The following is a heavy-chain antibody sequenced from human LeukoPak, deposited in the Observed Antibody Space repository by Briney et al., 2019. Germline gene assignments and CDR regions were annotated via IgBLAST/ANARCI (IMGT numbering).Heavy chain of an antibody. D-gene: IGHD3-22*01. CDR1: GYTFIGYY. CDR2: MNPNSGGT. Sequence: ASVKVSCKTSGYTFIGYYIHWVRQAPGQGLEYMGWMNPNSGGTNYAQNFQGRVTMARDTSISTAYMELSRLRSDDTAIYYCARMEYYYDRSGYYNDWGQGTLVTVSS. V-gene: IGHV1-2*02. CDR3: ARMEYYYDRSGYYND. J-gene: IGHJ4*02.